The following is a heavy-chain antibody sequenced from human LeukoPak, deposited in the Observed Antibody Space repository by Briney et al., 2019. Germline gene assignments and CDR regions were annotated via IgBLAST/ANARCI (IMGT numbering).Heavy chain of an antibody. Sequence: EASVKVSCKASGYTFTSYGITWVRQAPGQGLEWMGWISAYNGNTNYAQKLQGRVTMTTDTSTSTAYMELRSLRSDDTAVYYCAKSRGSGYHYAPFDYWGQGTLVTVSS. CDR2: ISAYNGNT. D-gene: IGHD3-22*01. CDR3: AKSRGSGYHYAPFDY. V-gene: IGHV1-18*01. J-gene: IGHJ4*02. CDR1: GYTFTSYG.